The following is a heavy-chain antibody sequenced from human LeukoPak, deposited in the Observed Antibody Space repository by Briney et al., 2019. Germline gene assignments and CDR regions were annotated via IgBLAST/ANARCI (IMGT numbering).Heavy chain of an antibody. J-gene: IGHJ4*02. CDR3: ARDMDGVCYLDY. CDR1: GGSISSYY. D-gene: IGHD2-8*01. CDR2: IYYSGST. V-gene: IGHV4-59*01. Sequence: SETLSLTCTVSGGSISSYYWSWIRQPPGKGLGWVGYIYYSGSTNYNPSLKSRVTISVDTSKNQFSLKLSSVTAADTAVYYCARDMDGVCYLDYWGQGTLVTVSS.